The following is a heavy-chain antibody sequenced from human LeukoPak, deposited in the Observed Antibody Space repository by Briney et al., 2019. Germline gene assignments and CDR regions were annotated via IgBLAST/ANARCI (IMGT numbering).Heavy chain of an antibody. CDR2: IYSGGST. Sequence: PGGSLRLSCAASGSTVSSKYMSWVRQAPGKGLEWVSVIYSGGSTYYADSVKGRFTISRDNSKNTLYLQMNSLRAEDTAVYYCARGIMGGLAFDYWGQGTLVTVSS. J-gene: IGHJ4*02. CDR3: ARGIMGGLAFDY. D-gene: IGHD1-26*01. V-gene: IGHV3-53*01. CDR1: GSTVSSKY.